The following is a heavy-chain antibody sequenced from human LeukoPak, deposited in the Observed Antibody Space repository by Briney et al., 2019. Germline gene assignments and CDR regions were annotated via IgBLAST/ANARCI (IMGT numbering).Heavy chain of an antibody. CDR3: ARALSGGYGDYYVWFDP. CDR1: GGTFSSYA. CDR2: IIPIFGTA. V-gene: IGHV1-69*01. J-gene: IGHJ5*02. Sequence: SVKVSCKASGGTFSSYAISWVRQAPGQGLEWMGGIIPIFGTANYAQKFQGRVTITADESTSTAYMELSSLRSEDTAVYYCARALSGGYGDYYVWFDPWGQGTLVTVSS. D-gene: IGHD4-17*01.